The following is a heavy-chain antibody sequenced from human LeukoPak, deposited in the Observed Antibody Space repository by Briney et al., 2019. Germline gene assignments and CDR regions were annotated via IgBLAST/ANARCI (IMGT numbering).Heavy chain of an antibody. D-gene: IGHD3-22*01. CDR1: GGSISSSDYY. J-gene: IGHJ4*02. V-gene: IGHV4-31*11. Sequence: SETLSLTCAVSGGSISSSDYYWSWIHQHPGKGLEWIGYIYYSGSTYYNPSLKSRVTISLDTSKNQFSLKLSSVTAADTAVYYCARANYYDSGGFLPVVYPSDYWGQGTLVTVSS. CDR3: ARANYYDSGGFLPVVYPSDY. CDR2: IYYSGST.